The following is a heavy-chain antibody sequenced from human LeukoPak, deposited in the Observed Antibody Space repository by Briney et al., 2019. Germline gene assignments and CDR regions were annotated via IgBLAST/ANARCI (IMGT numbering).Heavy chain of an antibody. V-gene: IGHV1-46*01. CDR2: INPGDGGA. D-gene: IGHD6-19*01. CDR3: ARVGDSSGWFFDY. Sequence: ASVKVSCKASGYTFTNYYMHWLRQAPGQGREWMGIINPGDGGATYAQNFQGRVTMTRDTSTSTVYMELSSLRSVDTAVYYCARVGDSSGWFFDYWGQGTLVTVSS. J-gene: IGHJ4*02. CDR1: GYTFTNYY.